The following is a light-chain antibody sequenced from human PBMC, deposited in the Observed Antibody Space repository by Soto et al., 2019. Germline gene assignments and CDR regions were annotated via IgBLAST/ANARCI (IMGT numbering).Light chain of an antibody. CDR2: GAS. Sequence: EIVMTQSPATLSLSPGERATLSCRASQSVSSYLAWYQQKPGQAPRLLIYGASTRATGISARFSGSRSGTEFTITSSSLQSEDFEDFNWQQYNNWPPTFGQGTRLEIK. CDR3: QQYNNWPPT. V-gene: IGKV3-15*01. J-gene: IGKJ5*01. CDR1: QSVSSY.